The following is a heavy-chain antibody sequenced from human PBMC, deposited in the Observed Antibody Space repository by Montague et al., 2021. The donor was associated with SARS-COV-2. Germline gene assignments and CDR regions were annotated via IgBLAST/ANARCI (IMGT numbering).Heavy chain of an antibody. D-gene: IGHD3-9*01. CDR3: VRHRKDYDILTGYSTSFYYDMDV. J-gene: IGHJ6*02. Sequence: SETLSLTCTVSGGSNSRYYWSWIRQPPGKGLEWIGYVSDSGSDYNPSLKSRFSISVDTSKKLLSLSLSSVTAADTAIYYCVRHRKDYDILTGYSTSFYYDMDVWGQGTTVTVSS. CDR1: GGSNSRYY. CDR2: VSDSGS. V-gene: IGHV4-59*08.